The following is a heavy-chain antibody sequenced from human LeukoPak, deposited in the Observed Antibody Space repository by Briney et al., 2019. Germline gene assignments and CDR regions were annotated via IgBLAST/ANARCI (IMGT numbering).Heavy chain of an antibody. D-gene: IGHD1-7*01. CDR3: SRSRITGTAPYGY. V-gene: IGHV4-34*01. CDR1: GGSISSYY. J-gene: IGHJ4*02. Sequence: TSETLSLTCTVSGGSISSYYWSWIRQPPGKGLDWIGEINHSGSTNYNPSLKSRVTISVDTSKNQFSLKLSSVTDADTAVYYCSRSRITGTAPYGYWGQGTLVTVSS. CDR2: INHSGST.